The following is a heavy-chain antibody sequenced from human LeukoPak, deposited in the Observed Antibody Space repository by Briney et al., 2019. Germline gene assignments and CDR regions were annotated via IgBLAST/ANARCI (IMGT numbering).Heavy chain of an antibody. J-gene: IGHJ5*02. CDR1: GGSISSGGYY. CDR2: IYHSGST. V-gene: IGHV4-30-2*01. CDR3: ARDGYSSDLAWFDP. Sequence: SQTLSLTCTVSGGSISSGGYYWSWIRQPPGKGLEWIGYIYHSGSTYYNPSLKSRVTISVDTSKNQFSLKVSSVTAADTAVYYCARDGYSSDLAWFDPWGQGTLVTVSS. D-gene: IGHD6-19*01.